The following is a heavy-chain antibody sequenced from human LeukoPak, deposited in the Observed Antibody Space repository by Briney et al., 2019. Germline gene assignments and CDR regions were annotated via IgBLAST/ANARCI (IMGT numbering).Heavy chain of an antibody. Sequence: PGGSLRLSCAASAFTFSVYAMHWVRQAPGKGLEWVAVLSYDGSIKHYADSVKGRFTISRDNSKNTLYLQMNSLRAEDTALYYCARDASYCGGDCYLYPYFDYWGQGTLVTVSS. CDR3: ARDASYCGGDCYLYPYFDY. CDR1: AFTFSVYA. CDR2: LSYDGSIK. D-gene: IGHD2-21*02. J-gene: IGHJ4*02. V-gene: IGHV3-30-3*01.